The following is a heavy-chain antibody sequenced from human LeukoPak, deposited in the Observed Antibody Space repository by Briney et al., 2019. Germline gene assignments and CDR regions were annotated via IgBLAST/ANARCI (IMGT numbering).Heavy chain of an antibody. V-gene: IGHV1-18*01. CDR2: INAYNGNT. Sequence: ASVKVSCKASGYTFTSYDINWVRQAPGQGLEWMGWINAYNGNTKYAQKVQGRVNMTTDTSTSTAYMELRSLRFDDTAVYYCARDPRWFGEGISNFYYYMDVWGKGTTVIISS. CDR3: ARDPRWFGEGISNFYYYMDV. CDR1: GYTFTSYD. D-gene: IGHD3-10*01. J-gene: IGHJ6*03.